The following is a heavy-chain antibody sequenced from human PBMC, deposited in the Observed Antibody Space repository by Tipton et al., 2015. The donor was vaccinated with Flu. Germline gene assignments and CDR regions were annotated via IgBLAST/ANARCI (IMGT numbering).Heavy chain of an antibody. D-gene: IGHD6-19*01. J-gene: IGHJ4*02. Sequence: LSLSCAASGFTFSRYAMSWVRQAPGKGLEWVSAISGGGAITYSADSVRGRFTISRDNSRDTLFLQMNSLRAGDTAVYYCAKVIPEKVAGLDHWGQGTLVTVSS. V-gene: IGHV3-23*01. CDR3: AKVIPEKVAGLDH. CDR2: ISGGGAIT. CDR1: GFTFSRYA.